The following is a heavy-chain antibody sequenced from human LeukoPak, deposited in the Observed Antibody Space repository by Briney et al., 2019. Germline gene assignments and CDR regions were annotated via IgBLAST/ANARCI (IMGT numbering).Heavy chain of an antibody. J-gene: IGHJ4*02. CDR3: AKGSTGSGYDSYFDY. CDR2: ISWNSGSI. Sequence: GRSLRLSCAASGFTFDDYAMHWVRQAPGKGLEWVSGISWNSGSIGYADSVKGRFTISGDNAKNSLYLQMNSLRAEDTALYYCAKGSTGSGYDSYFDYWGQGTLVTVSS. D-gene: IGHD5-12*01. V-gene: IGHV3-9*01. CDR1: GFTFDDYA.